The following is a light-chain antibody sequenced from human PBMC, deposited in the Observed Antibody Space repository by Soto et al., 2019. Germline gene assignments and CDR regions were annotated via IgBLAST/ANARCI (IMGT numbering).Light chain of an antibody. Sequence: DIQMTQSPSTLSASVGDRVTITCRASQSISSWLAWYQQKPGKAPKLLIYDASSLESGVPSRFGGSGSGTHFILTISSLQPDDFATYYCHYYSAVWTFGQGTKVDIK. J-gene: IGKJ1*01. CDR3: HYYSAVWT. CDR2: DAS. V-gene: IGKV1-5*01. CDR1: QSISSW.